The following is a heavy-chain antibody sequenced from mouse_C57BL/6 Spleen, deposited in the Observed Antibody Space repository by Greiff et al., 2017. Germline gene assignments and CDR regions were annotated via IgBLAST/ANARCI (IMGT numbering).Heavy chain of an antibody. J-gene: IGHJ4*01. V-gene: IGHV14-2*01. Sequence: EVQLQQSGAELVKPGASVKLSCTASGFNIKDYYMHWVKQRTEQGLEWIGRIDPEDGETKYAPKFRGKATITATASSNTAYLQLSSLTSEDTAVYYCATLTGTSYYAMDYWGQGTSVTVSS. CDR3: ATLTGTSYYAMDY. CDR1: GFNIKDYY. CDR2: IDPEDGET. D-gene: IGHD4-1*01.